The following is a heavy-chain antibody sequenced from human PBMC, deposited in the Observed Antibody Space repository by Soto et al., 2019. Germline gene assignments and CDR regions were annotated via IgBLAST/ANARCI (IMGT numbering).Heavy chain of an antibody. CDR2: ISGSGGST. J-gene: IGHJ5*02. D-gene: IGHD2-15*01. CDR1: GFTFSSYA. Sequence: GGSLRLSCAASGFTFSSYAMSWVRQAPGKGLEWVSAISGSGGSTYYADSVKGRFTISRDNSKNTLYLQMNSLRAEDTAVYYCAKSGAIIVVVVADVGWFDPWGQGTLVTVSS. V-gene: IGHV3-23*01. CDR3: AKSGAIIVVVVADVGWFDP.